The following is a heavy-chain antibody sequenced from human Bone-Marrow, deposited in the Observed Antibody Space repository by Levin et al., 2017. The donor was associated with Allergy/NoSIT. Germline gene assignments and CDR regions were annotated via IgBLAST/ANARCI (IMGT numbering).Heavy chain of an antibody. Sequence: SGGSLRLSCAASGFAFSTYDMHWIRQTTGKGLEWVSTIGTTDDMFYSGSVRGRFTISREDAKNSLYLQMNSLRPEDTAMYYCTRRRAHCPNDGSSCTFDIWGQGTMVTVSS. V-gene: IGHV3-13*01. J-gene: IGHJ3*02. CDR3: TRRRAHCPNDGSSCTFDI. CDR2: IGTTDDM. CDR1: GFAFSTYD. D-gene: IGHD2-8*01.